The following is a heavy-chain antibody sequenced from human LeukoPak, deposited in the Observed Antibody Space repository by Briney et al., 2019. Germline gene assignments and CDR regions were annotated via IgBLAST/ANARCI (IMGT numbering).Heavy chain of an antibody. CDR1: GGSISTYY. Sequence: SETLSLTCTVSGGSISTYYWSWIRQPPGKGLEWIGYVYYSGSTNYNPSLKSRVTVSVDTSKNQLSLNLTSVTAADTAVYYCAREDYSGSGSYNWFDPWGQGILVTVSS. J-gene: IGHJ5*02. V-gene: IGHV4-59*01. CDR3: AREDYSGSGSYNWFDP. D-gene: IGHD3-10*01. CDR2: VYYSGST.